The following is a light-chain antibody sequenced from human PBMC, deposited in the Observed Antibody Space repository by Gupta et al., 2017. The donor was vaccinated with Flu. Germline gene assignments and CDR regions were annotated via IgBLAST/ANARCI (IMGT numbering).Light chain of an antibody. CDR2: KAS. Sequence: PYTLSAAVGDRVTITCRASQSISTWLAWYQHKPGKAPKLLIYKASLLEPGVPSRFSGSGSGTEFTLTISSLQPDDFATYYCQQDNNYPWTFGQGTKVEIK. J-gene: IGKJ1*01. V-gene: IGKV1-5*03. CDR3: QQDNNYPWT. CDR1: QSISTW.